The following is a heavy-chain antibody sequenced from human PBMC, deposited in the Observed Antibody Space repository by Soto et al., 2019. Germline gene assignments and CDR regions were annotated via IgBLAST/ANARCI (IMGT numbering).Heavy chain of an antibody. J-gene: IGHJ4*02. Sequence: EVQLLESGGGLVQPGGSLRLSCAASGFTFSSYAMSWVRQAPGKGLEWVSAISGSGGSTYYADSVKGRFTISRDNSKNTLYLQMNSMRAEDTAVYYCAKGVVWGSYRYHFDYWGQGTLVTVSS. CDR2: ISGSGGST. CDR1: GFTFSSYA. CDR3: AKGVVWGSYRYHFDY. D-gene: IGHD3-16*02. V-gene: IGHV3-23*01.